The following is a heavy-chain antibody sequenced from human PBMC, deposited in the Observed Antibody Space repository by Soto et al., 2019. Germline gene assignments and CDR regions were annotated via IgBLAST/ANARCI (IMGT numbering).Heavy chain of an antibody. CDR2: VYYTGST. CDR1: GGSINKHY. Sequence: QVHLQESGPGLVKPSETLSLTCSVSGGSINKHYWSWIRQPPGKGLEWIGYVYYTGSTNYNPSLKSRVTMSVDTSKNQFSLNLTSLTAADTAIYYCARANWYSEYWGQGTLVTVSS. J-gene: IGHJ4*02. V-gene: IGHV4-59*11. CDR3: ARANWYSEY. D-gene: IGHD7-27*01.